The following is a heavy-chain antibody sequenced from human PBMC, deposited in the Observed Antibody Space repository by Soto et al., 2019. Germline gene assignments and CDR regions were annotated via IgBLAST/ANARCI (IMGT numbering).Heavy chain of an antibody. Sequence: PGGSLRLSCAASGFTVSSHYMSWVRQAPGKGLEWISVIYSGGSTYYADSVEGRFTISRDNSKNTLYLQMNSLRAEDTAVYYCARPRGMDVWGQGTTVTVSS. CDR1: GFTVSSHY. CDR2: IYSGGST. CDR3: ARPRGMDV. V-gene: IGHV3-53*01. J-gene: IGHJ6*02.